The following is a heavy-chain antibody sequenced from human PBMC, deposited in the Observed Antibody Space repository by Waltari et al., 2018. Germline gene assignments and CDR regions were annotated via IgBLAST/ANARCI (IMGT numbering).Heavy chain of an antibody. CDR3: TTDQGDSYTFYSFDY. CDR2: IKTQSDGGGAT. V-gene: IGHV3-15*01. CDR1: GFPFSNSW. Sequence: EVQLVESGGGLVNPGGSLRLSCAASGFPFSNSWMDWVRQAPGKGLEWIARIKTQSDGGGATYYAAPVTGRFTVSRDDSKNMLYLQMSSPKTEDTAMYYCTTDQGDSYTFYSFDYWGQGTLVTVSS. D-gene: IGHD3-16*02. J-gene: IGHJ4*02.